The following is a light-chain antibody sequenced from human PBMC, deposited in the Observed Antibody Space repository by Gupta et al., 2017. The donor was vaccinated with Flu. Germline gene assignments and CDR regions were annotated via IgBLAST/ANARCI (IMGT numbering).Light chain of an antibody. J-gene: IGLJ1*01. CDR3: AAWDDSLSVFYV. V-gene: IGLV1-47*01. Sequence: QSVLTQPPSVSGTPGERVTISCSGRSSNIGSNYVYWYQQFPGAAPKLLIYKHNQRPSGVPDRFFGSKSGTSASLAIIGLRSEDEADYFCAAWDDSLSVFYVFGTGTKVTVL. CDR2: KHN. CDR1: SSNIGSNY.